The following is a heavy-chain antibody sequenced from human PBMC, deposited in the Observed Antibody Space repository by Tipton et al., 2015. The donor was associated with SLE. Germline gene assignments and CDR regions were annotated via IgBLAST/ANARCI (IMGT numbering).Heavy chain of an antibody. V-gene: IGHV4-34*01. CDR3: ARVRGTVAYDAFDI. CDR1: GGSFSGYY. D-gene: IGHD3-16*01. J-gene: IGHJ3*02. CDR2: INHSGST. Sequence: TLSLTCAVYGGSFSGYYWSWIRQPPGKGLEWIGEINHSGSTNYNPSLKSRVTISVDTSKNQFSLKLISVTAADTAVYYCARVRGTVAYDAFDIWGQGTMVTVSS.